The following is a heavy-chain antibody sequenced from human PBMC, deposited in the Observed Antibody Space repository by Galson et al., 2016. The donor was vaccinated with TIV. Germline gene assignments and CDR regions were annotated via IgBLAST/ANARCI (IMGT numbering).Heavy chain of an antibody. J-gene: IGHJ6*02. CDR3: ARGPTTRRGYYGLDI. Sequence: SLRLSCAASGFSLSDYAMTWVRQAPGKGLEWVSDISDRGGTTHYADSVKGRFTISRDNSKNTLYLHMSSLRAEDTALYYCARGPTTRRGYYGLDIWGQGTTVTVSS. D-gene: IGHD1-26*01. CDR1: GFSLSDYA. V-gene: IGHV3-23*01. CDR2: ISDRGGTT.